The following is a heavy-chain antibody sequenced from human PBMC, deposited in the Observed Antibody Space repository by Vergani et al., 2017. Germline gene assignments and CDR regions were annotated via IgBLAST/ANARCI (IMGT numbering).Heavy chain of an antibody. CDR1: GASIRSSNYY. CDR3: AGNSTVELVVKWGCVAP. J-gene: IGHJ5*02. D-gene: IGHD4-23*01. CDR2: IYYSGST. Sequence: QLQLQESGPGLVKPSATLSLTCSVSGASIRSSNYYWGWIRQPPGKGLEWIASIYYSGSTYYNPSLKSRVTISVDTSKNQFSLKLSSVTAADTAVYFCAGNSTVELVVKWGCVAPWGQGILVTVSS. V-gene: IGHV4-39*01.